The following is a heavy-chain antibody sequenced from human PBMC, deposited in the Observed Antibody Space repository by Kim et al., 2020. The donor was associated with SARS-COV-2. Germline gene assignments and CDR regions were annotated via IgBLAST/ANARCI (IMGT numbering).Heavy chain of an antibody. CDR2: ISYDGSNK. CDR1: GFTFSSYA. Sequence: GGSLRLSCAASGFTFSSYAMHWVRQAPGKGLEWVAVISYDGSNKYYADSVKGRFTISRDNSKNTLYLQMNSLRAEDTAVYYCARDRDNYDSSGGDAFDIWGQGTMVTVSS. D-gene: IGHD3-22*01. CDR3: ARDRDNYDSSGGDAFDI. V-gene: IGHV3-30*04. J-gene: IGHJ3*02.